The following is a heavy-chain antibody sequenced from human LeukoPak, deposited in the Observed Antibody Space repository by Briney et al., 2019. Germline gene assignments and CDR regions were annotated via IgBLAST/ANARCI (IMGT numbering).Heavy chain of an antibody. CDR2: IIRDGTTK. CDR3: ARDATYSEGATYYDRLDY. V-gene: IGHV3-7*04. CDR1: GFTFSSYW. Sequence: GGSLRLSCAASGFTFSSYWMTWVRQAPGKGLEWVSNIIRDGTTKNYVDTVPGRFTISRDNEQSSLYLQMSILRAEDTAVYFCARDATYSEGATYYDRLDYWGQGAQVTVSS. D-gene: IGHD3-22*01. J-gene: IGHJ4*02.